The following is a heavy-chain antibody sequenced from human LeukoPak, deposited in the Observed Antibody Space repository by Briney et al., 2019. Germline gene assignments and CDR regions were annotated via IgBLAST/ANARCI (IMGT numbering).Heavy chain of an antibody. D-gene: IGHD2-15*01. Sequence: GGSLRLSCAASEFTFSSYAMSWVRQAPGKGLEWVSGISGSGGSTYYADSVKGRFTISRDNSKNTLYLQMNSLRAEDTAVYYCAKPAYCSGGSCYSIGYFDYWGQGTLVTVSS. CDR1: EFTFSSYA. CDR3: AKPAYCSGGSCYSIGYFDY. CDR2: ISGSGGST. J-gene: IGHJ4*02. V-gene: IGHV3-23*01.